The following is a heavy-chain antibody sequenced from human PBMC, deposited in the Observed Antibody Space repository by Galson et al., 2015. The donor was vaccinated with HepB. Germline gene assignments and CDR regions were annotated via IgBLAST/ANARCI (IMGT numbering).Heavy chain of an antibody. CDR3: ARVSLQAFDI. D-gene: IGHD5/OR15-5a*01. CDR2: ISNGGDII. V-gene: IGHV3-48*01. Sequence: SLRLSCAASGFTFSRYAMNWVRQAPGKGLEWVSYISNGGDIIFYADSVKGRFTISRDTAQNTVSLLINNLRADDTAVYYCARVSLQAFDIWWQGTLVTVPA. CDR1: GFTFSRYA. J-gene: IGHJ3*02.